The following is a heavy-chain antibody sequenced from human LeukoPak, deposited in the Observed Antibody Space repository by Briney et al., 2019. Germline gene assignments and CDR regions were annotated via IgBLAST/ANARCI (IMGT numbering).Heavy chain of an antibody. D-gene: IGHD1-26*01. CDR3: TRKKWEPGSHDAFDI. CDR1: GFTFSSYA. CDR2: ISENGYDT. Sequence: GGSLRLSCAASGFTFSSYAMSWVRQAPGKGLEWVSGISENGYDTDYPDSVKGRFTLSRDNFKNTLFLQMNSLRVEDTAVYYCTRKKWEPGSHDAFDIWGQGTRVTVSS. V-gene: IGHV3-23*01. J-gene: IGHJ3*02.